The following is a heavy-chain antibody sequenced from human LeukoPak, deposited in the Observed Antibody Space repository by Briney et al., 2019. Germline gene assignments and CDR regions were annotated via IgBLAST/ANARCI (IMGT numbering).Heavy chain of an antibody. V-gene: IGHV2-70*11. CDR2: IDWDDDK. J-gene: IGHJ3*02. Sequence: SGPALVKPTQTLTLTCTFSGFSLSTSGMCVSWVRQPPGKALEWLARIDWDDDKYYSTSLKTRLTISKDTSKNQVVLTMTNMDPVDTATYYCARIGRSGIAVAGNERDAFDIWGQGTMVTVSS. CDR1: GFSLSTSGMC. CDR3: ARIGRSGIAVAGNERDAFDI. D-gene: IGHD6-19*01.